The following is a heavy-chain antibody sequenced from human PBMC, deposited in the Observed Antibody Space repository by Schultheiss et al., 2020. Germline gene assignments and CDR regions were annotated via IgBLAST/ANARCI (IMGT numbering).Heavy chain of an antibody. J-gene: IGHJ4*02. D-gene: IGHD5-18*01. V-gene: IGHV4-59*12. Sequence: SETLSLTCTVSGGSISSYYWSWIRQPPGKGLEWIGYIYYSGSTYYNPSLKSRVTISVDTSKNQFSLKLSSVTAADTAVYYCARDKGYSPDYWGQGTLVTVSS. CDR3: ARDKGYSPDY. CDR2: IYYSGST. CDR1: GGSISSYY.